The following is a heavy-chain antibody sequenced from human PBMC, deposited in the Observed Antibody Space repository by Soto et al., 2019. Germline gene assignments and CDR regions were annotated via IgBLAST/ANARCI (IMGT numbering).Heavy chain of an antibody. Sequence: ASVKVSCKASGYTFTSYYMHWVRQAPGQGLEWMGIINPSGGSTSYAQKFQGRVTMTRDTSTSTVYMELSSMRSEDTAMYYCTRDGTATAGYYFDYWGQGTLVTVSS. CDR1: GYTFTSYY. D-gene: IGHD6-13*01. J-gene: IGHJ4*02. V-gene: IGHV1-46*03. CDR3: TRDGTATAGYYFDY. CDR2: INPSGGST.